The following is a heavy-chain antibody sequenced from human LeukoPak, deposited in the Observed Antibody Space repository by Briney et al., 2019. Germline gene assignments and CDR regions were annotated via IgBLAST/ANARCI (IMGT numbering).Heavy chain of an antibody. J-gene: IGHJ4*02. Sequence: GSLRLSCAASGLTFSSCGFNWVRQAPGKGLEWVSSIGPTGTDRYYADSVRGRFTISRDNAKNSMYLQMDSLRDEDTAVYYCATETIGRHYDYWGQGTLLTVSS. CDR1: GLTFSSCG. CDR2: IGPTGTDR. CDR3: ATETIGRHYDY. D-gene: IGHD1-14*01. V-gene: IGHV3-21*01.